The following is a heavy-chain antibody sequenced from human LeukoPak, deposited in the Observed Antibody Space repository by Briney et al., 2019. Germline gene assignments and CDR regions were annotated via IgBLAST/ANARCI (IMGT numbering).Heavy chain of an antibody. D-gene: IGHD1-7*01. J-gene: IGHJ5*02. CDR1: GYTFTGYY. Sequence: GASVKVSCKASGYTFTGYYMHWVRQAPGQGLEWMGWINPNSGGTNYAQKFQGRVTMTRDTSISTAYMELSRLRSDDTAVYYCARDRTPIVITGTTGNWFDPWGQGTLVTASS. CDR3: ARDRTPIVITGTTGNWFDP. V-gene: IGHV1-2*02. CDR2: INPNSGGT.